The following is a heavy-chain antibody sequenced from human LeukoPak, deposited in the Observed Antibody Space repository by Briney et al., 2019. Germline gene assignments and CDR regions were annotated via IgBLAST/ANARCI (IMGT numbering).Heavy chain of an antibody. CDR3: ARDPMVVAAGDAFDI. J-gene: IGHJ3*02. D-gene: IGHD2-15*01. Sequence: SETLSLTCTVSGGSISSGSYYWSWIRQPAGKGLEWIGRIYTSGSTNYNPSLKSRVTISVDTSKNQFSLKLSSVTAADTAVYYCARDPMVVAAGDAFDIWGQGTMVTVSS. CDR2: IYTSGST. V-gene: IGHV4-61*02. CDR1: GGSISSGSYY.